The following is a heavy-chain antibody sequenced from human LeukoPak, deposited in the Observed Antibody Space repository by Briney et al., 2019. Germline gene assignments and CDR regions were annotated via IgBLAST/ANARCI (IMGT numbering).Heavy chain of an antibody. Sequence: SGTLSLTCAVSGGSISSSNWWSWVRQPPGKGLEWIGEIYHSGSTNYNPSLKSRVTMSVDTSKNQFSLNLSSVTAADTAVYYCTRGHGWTDYWGQGTLVTVSS. V-gene: IGHV4-4*02. CDR1: GGSISSSNW. CDR2: IYHSGST. D-gene: IGHD6-19*01. J-gene: IGHJ4*02. CDR3: TRGHGWTDY.